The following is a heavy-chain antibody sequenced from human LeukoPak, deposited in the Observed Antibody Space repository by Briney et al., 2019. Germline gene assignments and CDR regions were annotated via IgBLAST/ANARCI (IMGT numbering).Heavy chain of an antibody. V-gene: IGHV3-66*03. Sequence: GGSLRLSCAASGFSLSNSAMSWVRQAPGKGLEWVSLIYTSGSTFYADSVMGRFTISRDNSKNTLFLQMNSLRAEDSAVYYCTRDRAGTQSWVEFDLWGQGTLVTVSS. CDR1: GFSLSNSA. CDR3: TRDRAGTQSWVEFDL. CDR2: IYTSGST. D-gene: IGHD3-10*01. J-gene: IGHJ5*02.